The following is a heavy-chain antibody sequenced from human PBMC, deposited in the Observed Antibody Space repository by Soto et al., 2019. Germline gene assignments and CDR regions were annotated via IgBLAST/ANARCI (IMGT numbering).Heavy chain of an antibody. CDR2: VSYDGSFK. CDR3: AKVSDQLLFDYYYYGMDV. D-gene: IGHD2-2*01. V-gene: IGHV3-30*18. Sequence: QVQLVESGGGVVQPGGSLRLSCEASGFTFSKFGIHWVRQAPGKGLEWVAVVSYDGSFKYYADSVKGRFTISRDNSKNTLYLQMNRLRPEDTALYYCAKVSDQLLFDYYYYGMDVWGQGTTVTVSS. J-gene: IGHJ6*02. CDR1: GFTFSKFG.